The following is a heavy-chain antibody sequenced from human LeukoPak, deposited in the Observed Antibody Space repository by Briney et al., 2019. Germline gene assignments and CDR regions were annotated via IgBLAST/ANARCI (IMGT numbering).Heavy chain of an antibody. CDR3: AKAKTVTTTPSYGMDV. J-gene: IGHJ6*02. CDR2: ISGSGGST. Sequence: PGGSLRLSCAASGFTFSSYSMSWVRQAPGKGLEWVSAISGSGGSTYYADSVKGRFTISRDNSKNTLYLQMNSLRAEDTAVYYCAKAKTVTTTPSYGMDVWGQGTTVTVS. V-gene: IGHV3-23*01. D-gene: IGHD4-11*01. CDR1: GFTFSSYS.